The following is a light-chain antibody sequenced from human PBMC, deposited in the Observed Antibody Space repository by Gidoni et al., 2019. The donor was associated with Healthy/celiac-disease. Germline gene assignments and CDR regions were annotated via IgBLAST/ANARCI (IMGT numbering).Light chain of an antibody. CDR3: CSYAGSFNVV. J-gene: IGLJ2*01. CDR1: SSDLGGYNY. V-gene: IGLV2-11*01. CDR2: DVS. Sequence: QSALTPPRAVSGSPGRAVTIACTGPSSDLGGYNYVSWYPQHPGKAPKLKIYDVSKRPSAVPARFSGSKSGNTASLTISALQAEDEADYYCCSYAGSFNVVFGGGTKLTVL.